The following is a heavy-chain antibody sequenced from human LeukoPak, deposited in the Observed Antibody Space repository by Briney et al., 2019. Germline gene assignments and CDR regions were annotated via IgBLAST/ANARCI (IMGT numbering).Heavy chain of an antibody. J-gene: IGHJ4*02. Sequence: GGSLRLSCAASGFTFSSYAMHWVRQAPGKGLEWISYISSSSDIIYNADSVKGRFTISRDNAKNSLYLQMNSLRAEDTAVYYCALAVASIPDHWGQGTLVTVSS. D-gene: IGHD6-19*01. V-gene: IGHV3-48*01. CDR3: ALAVASIPDH. CDR2: ISSSSDII. CDR1: GFTFSSYA.